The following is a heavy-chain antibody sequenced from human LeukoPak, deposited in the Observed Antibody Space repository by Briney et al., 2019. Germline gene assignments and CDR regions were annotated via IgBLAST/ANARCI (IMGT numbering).Heavy chain of an antibody. D-gene: IGHD3-16*01. CDR2: INPSGGST. J-gene: IGHJ4*02. V-gene: IGHV1-46*01. CDR3: ARGSPEGGLY. CDR1: GYTFTSYY. Sequence: ASVKVSCKASGYTFTSYYMHWVRQAPGQGLEWMGIINPSGGSTSYAQKFQGRVTITADESTSTAYMELSSLRSEDTAVYYCARGSPEGGLYWGQGTLVTVSS.